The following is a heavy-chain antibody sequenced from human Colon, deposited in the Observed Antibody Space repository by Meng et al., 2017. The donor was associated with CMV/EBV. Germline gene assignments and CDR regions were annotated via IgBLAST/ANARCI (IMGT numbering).Heavy chain of an antibody. Sequence: YTFTSHDINWVRQATGQGLEWMGWMNPNSGNTGYAQKFQGRVTLTTNTSISTAYMELSSLKSDDTAVYYCARGGLDDRGYDLGFDYWGQGSLVTVSS. CDR2: MNPNSGNT. CDR3: ARGGLDDRGYDLGFDY. CDR1: YTFTSHD. D-gene: IGHD5-12*01. V-gene: IGHV1-8*01. J-gene: IGHJ4*02.